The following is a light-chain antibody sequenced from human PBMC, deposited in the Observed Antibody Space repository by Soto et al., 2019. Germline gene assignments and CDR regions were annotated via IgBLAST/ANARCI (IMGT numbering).Light chain of an antibody. CDR1: SSDVGAYNF. J-gene: IGLJ1*01. V-gene: IGLV2-14*01. Sequence: QSALTQPASVSGSPGQAITISCTGTSSDVGAYNFVSWYQHRPGRAPKLIIYEVTNRPSGVSNRFSGSKSGNTASLRISDLHSEDEAEYYCNSYTRTSARVFGTGTKVTVL. CDR3: NSYTRTSARV. CDR2: EVT.